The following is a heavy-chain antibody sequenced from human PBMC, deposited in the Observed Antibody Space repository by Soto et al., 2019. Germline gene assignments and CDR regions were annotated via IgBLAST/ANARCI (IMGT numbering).Heavy chain of an antibody. D-gene: IGHD3-22*01. Sequence: QVQLVQSGAEVKKPGSSVKVSCKASGYAFTDYSMRWVRQAPGQGLEWMGWINPNSGGTNYAQKFQGWVTMTRDTSISTAYMELNSDDTAVYYCARAYSSSDDFDYGGQGTLVTVS. J-gene: IGHJ4*02. CDR1: GYAFTDYS. CDR3: ARAYSSSDDFDY. V-gene: IGHV1-2*04. CDR2: INPNSGGT.